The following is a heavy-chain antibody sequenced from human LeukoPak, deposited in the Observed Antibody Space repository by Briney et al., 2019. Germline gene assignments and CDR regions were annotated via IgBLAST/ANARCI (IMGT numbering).Heavy chain of an antibody. CDR2: INHSGRT. D-gene: IGHD3-22*01. V-gene: IGHV4-34*01. CDR1: NGSLSGYY. Sequence: SETLSLTCAVYNGSLSGYYWSWIRQPPGKGLECIGEINHSGRTDYNPSLKSRVTISVDTSKNQFSLKLSSVTAADTAVYFCARGPYSYDSSGAFDIWGQGTMVTVSS. J-gene: IGHJ3*02. CDR3: ARGPYSYDSSGAFDI.